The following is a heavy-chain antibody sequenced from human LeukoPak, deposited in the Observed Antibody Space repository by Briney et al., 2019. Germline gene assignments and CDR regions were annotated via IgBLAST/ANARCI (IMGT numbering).Heavy chain of an antibody. CDR1: GFTVSSND. J-gene: IGHJ4*02. D-gene: IGHD4-17*01. CDR3: ARGYGYFDY. V-gene: IGHV3-66*01. Sequence: GGSLRLSCAASGFTVSSNDMGWVRQGPGEGLEWVSVVYSGGSTYYADSVKGRFTFSRDNSKSPLYLQMNSLRAEDTAVYYCARGYGYFDYWGQGTLVTVSS. CDR2: VYSGGST.